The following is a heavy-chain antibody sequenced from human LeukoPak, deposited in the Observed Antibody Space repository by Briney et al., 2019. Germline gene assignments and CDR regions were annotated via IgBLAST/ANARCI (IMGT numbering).Heavy chain of an antibody. V-gene: IGHV4-4*07. CDR1: GGSISSYY. CDR2: IYTSGST. Sequence: SETLSLTCTVSGGSISSYYWSWIRQPAGKGLEWIGRIYTSGSTNYNPSLKSRVTISVDTSKNQFSLKLSSVTAADTAVYYCARGAAGGSYYYFDYWGQGTLVTVSS. J-gene: IGHJ4*02. CDR3: ARGAAGGSYYYFDY. D-gene: IGHD1-26*01.